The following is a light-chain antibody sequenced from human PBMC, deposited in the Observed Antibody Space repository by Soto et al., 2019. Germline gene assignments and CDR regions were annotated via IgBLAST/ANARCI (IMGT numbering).Light chain of an antibody. V-gene: IGLV2-23*01. Sequence: QSALTQPASVSGSSGQSITISCTGTSSDVGSYNLVSWYQQHPGKAPKLMIYEDTKRPSGVSNRFSGSKSGNTASLTISGLQAEDEADYYCSSYAGSNTYVVFGGGTQLTVL. CDR3: SSYAGSNTYVV. J-gene: IGLJ2*01. CDR1: SSDVGSYNL. CDR2: EDT.